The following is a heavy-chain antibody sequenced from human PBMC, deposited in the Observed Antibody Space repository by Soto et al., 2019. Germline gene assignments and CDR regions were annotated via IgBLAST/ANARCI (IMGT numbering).Heavy chain of an antibody. CDR3: ARDSSSYYGMDV. D-gene: IGHD6-19*01. J-gene: IGHJ6*02. V-gene: IGHV3-53*01. CDR1: GFTVSSNY. CDR2: IYSGGST. Sequence: EVQLVESGGGLIQPGGSLRLSCAASGFTVSSNYMSWVRQAPGKGLEWVSVIYSGGSTYYADSVKGRFTLTRDNSKNTLYLQMNRMRAEDTAVYYCARDSSSYYGMDVWGQGTTVTVSS.